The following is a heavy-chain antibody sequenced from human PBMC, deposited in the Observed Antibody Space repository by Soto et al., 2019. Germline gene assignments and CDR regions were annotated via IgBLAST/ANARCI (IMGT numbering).Heavy chain of an antibody. CDR1: DFAFRLHG. Sequence: QVHLVESGGGVVQPGGSLTLSCSVSDFAFRLHGIHWVRHTPGKGLEWVAMIWHDGTRKYFRDSVRGRFTISRDRAKKNVYLQMNNLRCDDSALYFCARDRSSSYSYAMDLWGQGTTVTVSS. CDR2: IWHDGTRK. D-gene: IGHD3-10*01. CDR3: ARDRSSSYSYAMDL. J-gene: IGHJ6*02. V-gene: IGHV3-33*01.